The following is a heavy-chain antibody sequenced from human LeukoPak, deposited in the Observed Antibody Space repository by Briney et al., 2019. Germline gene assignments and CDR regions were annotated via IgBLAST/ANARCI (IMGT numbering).Heavy chain of an antibody. Sequence: GGSLRLSCAASGFTLRSYDMSWVRQAPGKGLEWVAATSGSGVNSYYADSVRGRFTISRDNSQNTLYLQMDSLRAEDTAVYYCANTLEYSSSSPFDYWGQGTLVTVSS. CDR2: TSGSGVNS. CDR3: ANTLEYSSSSPFDY. J-gene: IGHJ4*02. D-gene: IGHD6-6*01. V-gene: IGHV3-23*01. CDR1: GFTLRSYD.